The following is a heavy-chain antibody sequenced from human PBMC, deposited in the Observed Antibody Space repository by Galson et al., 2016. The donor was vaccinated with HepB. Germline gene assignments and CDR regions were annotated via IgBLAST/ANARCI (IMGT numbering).Heavy chain of an antibody. V-gene: IGHV1-18*01. Sequence: SVKVSCKASGYTFTTYGISWVRQAPGQGLEWMGWISTCNGNTNYAQKFQGRATMTTATSTSTAYMDLRSLTSDDTAVYYCARGGEAYGYYYYSMDVWGQGTTVIVSS. D-gene: IGHD3-10*01. CDR2: ISTCNGNT. CDR1: GYTFTTYG. CDR3: ARGGEAYGYYYYSMDV. J-gene: IGHJ6*02.